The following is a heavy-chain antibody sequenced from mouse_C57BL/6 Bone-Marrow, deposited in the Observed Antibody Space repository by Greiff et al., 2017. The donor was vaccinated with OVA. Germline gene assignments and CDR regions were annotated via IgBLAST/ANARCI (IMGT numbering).Heavy chain of an antibody. CDR2: IYPGSGST. V-gene: IGHV1-55*01. CDR1: GYTFTSYW. CDR3: AGSYCSSYRWYFDV. J-gene: IGHJ1*03. D-gene: IGHD1-1*01. Sequence: VQLQQPGAELVKPGASVKMSCKASGYTFTSYWITWVKQRPGQGLEWIGDIYPGSGSTNYNEKFKSKATLTVDTSSSTAYMQLSSLTSEDSAVSYGAGSYCSSYRWYFDVWGTGTTVTVSS.